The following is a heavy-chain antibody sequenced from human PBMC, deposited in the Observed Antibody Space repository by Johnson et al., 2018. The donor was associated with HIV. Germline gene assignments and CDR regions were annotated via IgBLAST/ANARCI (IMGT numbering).Heavy chain of an antibody. V-gene: IGHV3-30*02. CDR1: GFTFSDYG. D-gene: IGHD1-26*01. CDR2: IRYDGSNS. CDR3: ARDQNIVGDNDGFDI. Sequence: QLRLVESGGGVVQPGGSMRLSCSASGFTFSDYGMHCVRQAPVKGLELVTFIRYDGSNSYEVASVKGRFPISRDNSKNMLNLQMNNLIIEDTALYYCARDQNIVGDNDGFDIWGQGTMVTVSS. J-gene: IGHJ3*02.